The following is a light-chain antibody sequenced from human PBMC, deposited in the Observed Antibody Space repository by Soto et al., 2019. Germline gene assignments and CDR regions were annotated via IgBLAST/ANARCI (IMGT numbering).Light chain of an antibody. Sequence: EIVLKQSPGTLSLSPGERATLSCRASQSVSSNLAWYQQKPGQAPRLLIYGASTRATGIPARFSGSGSGTEFTLTISSLQSEDFAVYYCQQYGSSPLTFGGGTKVDIK. J-gene: IGKJ4*01. CDR2: GAS. CDR3: QQYGSSPLT. CDR1: QSVSSN. V-gene: IGKV3-15*01.